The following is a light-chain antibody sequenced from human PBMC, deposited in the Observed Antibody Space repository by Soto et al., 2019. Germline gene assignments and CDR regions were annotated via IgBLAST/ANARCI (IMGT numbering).Light chain of an antibody. V-gene: IGKV3-15*01. J-gene: IGKJ4*01. CDR2: GAS. CDR3: QQYNNRRT. Sequence: EIVMTQSPATLSVSPGERATLSCRASQSVSSNLAWYQQKPGHAPRLLIYGASTRATGIPARFSGSGSGTEFTLTISSLQSEDFAVYYCQQYNNRRTFGGGTKVEIK. CDR1: QSVSSN.